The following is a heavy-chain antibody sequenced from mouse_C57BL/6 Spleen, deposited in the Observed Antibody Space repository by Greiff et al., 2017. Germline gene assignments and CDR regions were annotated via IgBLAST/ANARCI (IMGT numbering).Heavy chain of an antibody. V-gene: IGHV5-9-1*02. D-gene: IGHD2-3*01. J-gene: IGHJ2*01. CDR3: TRDGRSRRGEYYFDY. CDR2: MRSGGDYI. Sequence: EVMLGESGEGLGKPGGSRKPPVPAPGSLFGSIALSGVRQTPGKRLGWGAYMRSGGDYIYYADSVNGRFTISRDNARNTLYLQKSSLKSEDTAMYYCTRDGRSRRGEYYFDYWGQGTTLTVSS. CDR1: GSLFGSIA.